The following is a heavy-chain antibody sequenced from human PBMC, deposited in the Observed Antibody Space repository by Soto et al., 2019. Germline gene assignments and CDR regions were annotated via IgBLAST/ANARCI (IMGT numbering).Heavy chain of an antibody. J-gene: IGHJ4*02. CDR1: GFSLSTSEVG. D-gene: IGHD3-22*01. CDR3: AHRLYDSSGYSFDY. Sequence: QITLKESGPTLVKPTQTLTLTCTFSGFSLSTSEVGVAWIRQPPGKALEWLALIYWDDDKRYSPSLKNRLTVTKDTSKNQVVLIMTNMDPVDTATYYCAHRLYDSSGYSFDYWGQGTLVTVSS. CDR2: IYWDDDK. V-gene: IGHV2-5*02.